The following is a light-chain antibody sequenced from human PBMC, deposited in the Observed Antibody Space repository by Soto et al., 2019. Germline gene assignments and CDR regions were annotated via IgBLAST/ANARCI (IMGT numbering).Light chain of an antibody. J-gene: IGKJ4*01. V-gene: IGKV1-5*01. CDR2: DAS. Sequence: EILITQSPSTLSASVGARATTTCRASQRITRWLAWDQQTPGTAPNLLIYDASSLQRGVPSRFSGSGSGTEFPLTISRRQPDDSSTYYCQQYNSHDDIAFGRGTKVDLK. CDR1: QRITRW. CDR3: QQYNSHDDIA.